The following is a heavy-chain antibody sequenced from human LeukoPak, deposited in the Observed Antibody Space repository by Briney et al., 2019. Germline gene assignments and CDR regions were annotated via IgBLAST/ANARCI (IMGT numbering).Heavy chain of an antibody. Sequence: SGPTLVNPTQTLTLTCTFSVFSLNTSAVGVGWIRQPPVKPLECHVLIYWDDAKRYSPSLKSRLTITKDTYKNQVVLTMTIIDPVDTATYYCVHRNIMVVTPSFDYWGQGPLVTVSS. D-gene: IGHD2-21*02. CDR2: IYWDDAK. CDR3: VHRNIMVVTPSFDY. CDR1: VFSLNTSAVG. V-gene: IGHV2-5*02. J-gene: IGHJ4*02.